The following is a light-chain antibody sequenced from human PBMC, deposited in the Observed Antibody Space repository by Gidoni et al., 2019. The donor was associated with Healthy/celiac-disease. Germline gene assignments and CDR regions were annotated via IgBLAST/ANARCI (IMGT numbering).Light chain of an antibody. Sequence: QSALTQPASVSVSPGQSITISCPGTSSDVGGYNYVSWYQQHPGKAPKLMIYDVSNRPSGVSNRFSGSKSGNTASLTISGLQAEDEADYYCSSYTSSSTPGVFGGGTKLTVL. CDR3: SSYTSSSTPGV. J-gene: IGLJ2*01. V-gene: IGLV2-14*01. CDR1: SSDVGGYNY. CDR2: DVS.